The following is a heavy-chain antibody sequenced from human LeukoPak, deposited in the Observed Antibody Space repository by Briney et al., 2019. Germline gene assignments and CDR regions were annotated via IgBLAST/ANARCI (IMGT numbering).Heavy chain of an antibody. J-gene: IGHJ4*02. Sequence: GGSLRLSCAAYRFNFNSFVMGWVRQPPGKGLEWVSSISTSSGYIFYADSLKGRVTISRDNAKNSLYLQMNSLRAEDTAVYYCARISNWGSSDYFDYWGQGTLVTVSS. CDR3: ARISNWGSSDYFDY. CDR1: RFNFNSFV. V-gene: IGHV3-21*06. D-gene: IGHD7-27*01. CDR2: ISTSSGYI.